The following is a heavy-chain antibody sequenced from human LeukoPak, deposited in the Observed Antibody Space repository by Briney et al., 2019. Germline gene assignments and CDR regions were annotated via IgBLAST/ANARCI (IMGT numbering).Heavy chain of an antibody. CDR3: ARERLELRYRYYYMDV. Sequence: SQTLSLTCAISGDSVSSNSAAWNWIRQSPSRGLEWLGRTYYRSKWYNDYAVSVKSRITINPDTSKNQFSLQLSSVTPEDTAVYYCARERLELRYRYYYMDVWGKGTTVTVSS. J-gene: IGHJ6*03. CDR2: TYYRSKWYN. V-gene: IGHV6-1*01. CDR1: GDSVSSNSAA. D-gene: IGHD1-26*01.